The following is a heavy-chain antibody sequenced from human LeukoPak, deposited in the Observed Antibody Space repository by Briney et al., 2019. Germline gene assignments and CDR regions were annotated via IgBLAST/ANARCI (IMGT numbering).Heavy chain of an antibody. J-gene: IGHJ3*02. CDR1: GYTFTSYY. Sequence: ASVKVSCKASGYTFTSYYMHWVRHAPGQGLEWMGIINPSGGSTSYAQKFQGRVTMTRDMSTSTVYMELSSLRSEDTAVYYCARSAPHPRCNWNEHDAFDIWGQGTMVTVSS. CDR2: INPSGGST. V-gene: IGHV1-46*01. CDR3: ARSAPHPRCNWNEHDAFDI. D-gene: IGHD1-1*01.